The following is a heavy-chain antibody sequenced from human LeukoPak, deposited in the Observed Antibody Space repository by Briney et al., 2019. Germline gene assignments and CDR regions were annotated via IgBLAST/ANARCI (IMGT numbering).Heavy chain of an antibody. Sequence: GASVTVSCKASGYTFTGYYMHWVRQAPGQGLEWMGWINPNSGGTNYAQKFQGRVTMTRDTSTSTVYMELSSLRSEDTAVYYCARGAREGGFDYWGQGTLVTVSS. CDR2: INPNSGGT. V-gene: IGHV1-2*02. D-gene: IGHD3-16*01. J-gene: IGHJ4*02. CDR1: GYTFTGYY. CDR3: ARGAREGGFDY.